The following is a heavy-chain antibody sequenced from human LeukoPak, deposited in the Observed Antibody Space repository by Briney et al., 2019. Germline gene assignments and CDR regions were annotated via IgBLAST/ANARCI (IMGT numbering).Heavy chain of an antibody. V-gene: IGHV3-11*01. CDR1: GFTFSDYY. D-gene: IGHD5-12*01. J-gene: IGHJ4*02. CDR3: ARGSGYSGFDYDY. CDR2: ISSSGGTI. Sequence: GGSLRLSCAASGFTFSDYYMSWIRQAPGKGLEWVSYISSSGGTIYYADSVQGRFTISRDNAKNSLYLQMNRLRAEDTAIYYCARGSGYSGFDYDYWGQGTLVTVSS.